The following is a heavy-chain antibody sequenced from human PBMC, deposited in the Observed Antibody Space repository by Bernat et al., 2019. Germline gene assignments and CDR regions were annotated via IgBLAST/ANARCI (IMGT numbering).Heavy chain of an antibody. CDR1: GGSISSSSYY. CDR3: ARLSQYSSGWYWFDP. D-gene: IGHD6-19*01. Sequence: QLQLQESGPGLVKPSETLSLTCTVSGGSISSSSYYWGWIRQPPGKGLEWIGSIYYSGSTYYNPSLKSRVTISVDTSKNQFSLKLSSVTAADTAVYYWARLSQYSSGWYWFDPWGQGTLVTVSS. CDR2: IYYSGST. V-gene: IGHV4-39*01. J-gene: IGHJ5*02.